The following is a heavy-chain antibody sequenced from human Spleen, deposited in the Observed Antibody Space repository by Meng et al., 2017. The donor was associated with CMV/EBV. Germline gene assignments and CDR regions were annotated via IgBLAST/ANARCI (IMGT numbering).Heavy chain of an antibody. CDR1: GERFTTYW. D-gene: IGHD2-15*01. CDR2: IYPGDSDT. CDR3: ARSLVVRGAYGDY. J-gene: IGHJ4*02. V-gene: IGHV5-51*04. Sequence: GESLKISCKDSGERFTTYWIGWVRQMPGKGLEWMGLIYPGDSDTRYSPSFQGQVTISADKPISTAYLQWSSLKASDTAMYYCARSLVVRGAYGDYWGQGTLVTVSS.